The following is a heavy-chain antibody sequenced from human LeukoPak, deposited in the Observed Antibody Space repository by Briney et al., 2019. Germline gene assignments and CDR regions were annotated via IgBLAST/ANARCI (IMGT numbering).Heavy chain of an antibody. CDR3: ARVEGYYDSSGYYGEDY. J-gene: IGHJ4*02. Sequence: ASVKVSCKASGYTFTSYGISWVRQAPGQGLEWMGWISAYNGNTNYAQKLQGRVTLTTDTSTSTAYMEPRSLRSDDTAVYYCARVEGYYDSSGYYGEDYWGQGTLVTVSS. V-gene: IGHV1-18*01. CDR1: GYTFTSYG. CDR2: ISAYNGNT. D-gene: IGHD3-22*01.